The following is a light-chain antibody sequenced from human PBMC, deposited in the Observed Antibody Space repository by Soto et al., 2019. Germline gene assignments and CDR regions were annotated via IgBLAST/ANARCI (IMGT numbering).Light chain of an antibody. CDR2: AAS. Sequence: DIQMTQSPSYVSASVGDRVTITCRSSQVIGSWLAWYQQKPGKAPKLLIYAASSMHSGVPSSFSGSGAGTDFTLTISSLQPEDSATYYCKQANSFPWTFGQGTKVEIK. CDR1: QVIGSW. J-gene: IGKJ1*01. CDR3: KQANSFPWT. V-gene: IGKV1-12*01.